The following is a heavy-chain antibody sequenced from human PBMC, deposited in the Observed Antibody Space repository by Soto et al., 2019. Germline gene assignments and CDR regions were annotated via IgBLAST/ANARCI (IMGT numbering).Heavy chain of an antibody. CDR2: MNPNSGHT. J-gene: IGHJ5*02. CDR1: GYTFTSHD. D-gene: IGHD3-9*01. CDR3: ASDMSPT. Sequence: QVQLVQSGAEVKKPGASVKVSCKASGYTFTSHDINWMRQATGKGLEWMGWMNPNSGHTNYAQKFQGRVTMTRDTAISTAYMELTNLRSEDTAIYYCASDMSPTWGQGTLVTVS. V-gene: IGHV1-8*01.